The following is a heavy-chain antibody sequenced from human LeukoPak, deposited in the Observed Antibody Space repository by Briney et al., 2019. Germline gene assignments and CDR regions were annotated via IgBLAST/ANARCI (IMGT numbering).Heavy chain of an antibody. V-gene: IGHV3-66*04. CDR2: IYSGGST. Sequence: GGSLRLSCAASGFTVSSNYMSWVRQAPGKGLEWVSVIYSGGSTYYADSVKGRFTISRDNSKNTLYLQMNSLRAEDTAVYYCARLHMPSTRTAAAGPFDYWGQGTLVTVSS. D-gene: IGHD6-13*01. J-gene: IGHJ4*02. CDR3: ARLHMPSTRTAAAGPFDY. CDR1: GFTVSSNY.